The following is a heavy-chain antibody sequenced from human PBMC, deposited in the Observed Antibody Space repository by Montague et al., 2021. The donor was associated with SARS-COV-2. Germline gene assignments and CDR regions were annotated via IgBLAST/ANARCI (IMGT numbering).Heavy chain of an antibody. CDR1: GFTFSSYA. V-gene: IGHV3-30*04. Sequence: SLRLSCAASGFTFSSYAMHWVRQAPGKGLEWVAVISYDGSNKYYADSVKGRFTISRDNSKNTLYLQMNSLRAEDTAAYYCARDLVIVVVPAAIDYYGMDVWGQGTTVTVSS. J-gene: IGHJ6*02. CDR2: ISYDGSNK. CDR3: ARDLVIVVVPAAIDYYGMDV. D-gene: IGHD2-2*03.